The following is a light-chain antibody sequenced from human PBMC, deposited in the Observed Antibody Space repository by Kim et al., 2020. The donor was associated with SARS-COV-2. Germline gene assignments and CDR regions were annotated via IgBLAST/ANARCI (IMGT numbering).Light chain of an antibody. CDR1: QSIRSW. CDR2: KAS. V-gene: IGKV1-5*03. J-gene: IGKJ1*01. CDR3: QQYNSYWT. Sequence: DIQMTQSTSTLSASVGDRVTITCRASQSIRSWLAWYQQKPGKAPKLLIYKASSLESGVPSRFSGSGSGTEFTLTISSLQPDDFATYYCQQYNSYWTFGQGTKVDIK.